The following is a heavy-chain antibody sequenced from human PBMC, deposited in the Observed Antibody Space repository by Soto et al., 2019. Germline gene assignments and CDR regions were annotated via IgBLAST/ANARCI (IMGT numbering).Heavy chain of an antibody. CDR3: ARRLGGGGDYFYGMDV. D-gene: IGHD3-10*01. J-gene: IGHJ6*02. CDR2: INPNSGGT. V-gene: IGHV1-2*02. Sequence: QVQLVQSGAEVKKPGASVKVSCKTSGYTFNEYYIHWMRQVPGQGPEWMGWINPNSGGTKFAKKFQGGKTMTSDTSISTAYMELRRLRSDDTAVYYCARRLGGGGDYFYGMDVWGQGTAVTVSS. CDR1: GYTFNEYY.